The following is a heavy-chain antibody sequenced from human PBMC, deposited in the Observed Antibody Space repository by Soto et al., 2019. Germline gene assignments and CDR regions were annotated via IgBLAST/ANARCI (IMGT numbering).Heavy chain of an antibody. D-gene: IGHD3-22*01. Sequence: GGSLRLSCGASGFTFRTYSMSWVRQAPGKGLDWVSTISGRDDGTYYADSVKGRFTISRDNSKNTLYLQMNSLRAEDTAVYYCAKGSSSYFYDYWGQGTLVTVSS. CDR3: AKGSSSYFYDY. V-gene: IGHV3-23*01. CDR1: GFTFRTYS. CDR2: ISGRDDGT. J-gene: IGHJ4*02.